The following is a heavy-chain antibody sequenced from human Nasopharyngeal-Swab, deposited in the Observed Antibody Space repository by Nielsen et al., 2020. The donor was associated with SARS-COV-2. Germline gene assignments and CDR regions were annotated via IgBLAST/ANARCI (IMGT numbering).Heavy chain of an antibody. CDR2: IWYDGSNK. Sequence: GESLKISCAASGFTFSSYSMNWVRQAPGKGLEWVAVIWYDGSNKYYADSVKGRFTISRDNSKNTLYLQMNSLRAEDTAVYYCARVYSVAGGDDYWGQGTLVTVSS. CDR3: ARVYSVAGGDDY. D-gene: IGHD6-19*01. J-gene: IGHJ4*02. CDR1: GFTFSSYS. V-gene: IGHV3-33*08.